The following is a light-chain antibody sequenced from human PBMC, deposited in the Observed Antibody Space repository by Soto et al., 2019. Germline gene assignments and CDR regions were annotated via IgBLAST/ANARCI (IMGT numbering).Light chain of an antibody. V-gene: IGKV3-15*01. J-gene: IGKJ1*01. CDR1: QSVSSN. CDR2: GAS. CDR3: QQYNNSPWP. Sequence: IGVTQSPATLSVSPGERATLSCRASQSVSSNLAWYQQKPGQAPRLLIYGASTRATGIPARFSGSGSGTEFTLTISSLQSEDFAVYYCQQYNNSPWPFGQGTKVDIK.